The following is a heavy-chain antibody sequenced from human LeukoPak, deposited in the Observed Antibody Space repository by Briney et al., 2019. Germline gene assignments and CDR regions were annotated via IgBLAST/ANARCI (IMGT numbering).Heavy chain of an antibody. Sequence: GGSLRLSCAASGFTFSGYVMHWFRQAPGKGLEWVAVISHDVSYKYYADSVKGLFTISRDNSKNTMFLQMNSLRGEDTAVYYCARESFSGWYDDDWGKGTLVTVSS. J-gene: IGHJ4*02. V-gene: IGHV3-33*01. CDR1: GFTFSGYV. CDR2: ISHDVSYK. D-gene: IGHD6-19*01. CDR3: ARESFSGWYDDD.